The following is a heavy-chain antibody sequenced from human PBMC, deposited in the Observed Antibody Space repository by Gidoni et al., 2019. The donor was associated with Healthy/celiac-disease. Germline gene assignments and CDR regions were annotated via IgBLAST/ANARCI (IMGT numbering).Heavy chain of an antibody. D-gene: IGHD6-19*01. CDR3: ARVGRYFSGSLRRAFDI. Sequence: QVQLQQWGAGLLKPSETLSLTCAGYGGSFSGYYWSWIRQPPGKGLEWIGEIHHSGSTNYNPSLKSRVTISVDTSKNQFSLKLSSVTAADTAVYYCARVGRYFSGSLRRAFDIWGQGTMVTVSS. J-gene: IGHJ3*02. CDR2: IHHSGST. CDR1: GGSFSGYY. V-gene: IGHV4-34*01.